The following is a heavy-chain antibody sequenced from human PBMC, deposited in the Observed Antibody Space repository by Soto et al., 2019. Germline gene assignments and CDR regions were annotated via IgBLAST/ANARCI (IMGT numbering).Heavy chain of an antibody. Sequence: PGGSLRLSCAASGFTFSSYDINWVRQAPGKGPEWISRITGGGHTDYIDSVKGRFTTSRDNSQNTLYLQMNSLRAEDTAVYFCAKDRPVGGAFNIGG. V-gene: IGHV3-23*01. CDR3: AKDRPVGGAFNI. CDR2: ITGGGHT. J-gene: IGHJ3*02. D-gene: IGHD3-16*01. CDR1: GFTFSSYD.